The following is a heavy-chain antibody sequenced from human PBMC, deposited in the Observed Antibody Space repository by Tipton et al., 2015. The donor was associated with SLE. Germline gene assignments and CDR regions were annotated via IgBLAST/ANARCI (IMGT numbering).Heavy chain of an antibody. CDR2: IYYSGST. CDR1: GGSISSYY. CDR3: ASGSSIAGPTLGY. D-gene: IGHD6-25*01. Sequence: TLSLTCTVSGGSISSYYWSWIRQPPGKGLEWIGYIYYSGSTNYNPSLKSRVTISVDTSKNQFSLKLSSVTAADTAVDYCASGSSIAGPTLGYWGQGTLVTVS. V-gene: IGHV4-59*01. J-gene: IGHJ4*02.